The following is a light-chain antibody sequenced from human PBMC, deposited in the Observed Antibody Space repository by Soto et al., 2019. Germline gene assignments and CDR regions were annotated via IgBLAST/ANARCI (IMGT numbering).Light chain of an antibody. CDR1: QSISRS. V-gene: IGKV1-5*03. CDR2: TTS. CDR3: QHYKAYSWT. Sequence: DIHLTQSPSTLSASVGDRITITCRASQSISRSLAWYQQKPGKAPKLLIYTTSSLESGVPSRFSGSGSGTEFTLTISRLQPDDFATYYCQHYKAYSWTFGQGTKVELK. J-gene: IGKJ1*01.